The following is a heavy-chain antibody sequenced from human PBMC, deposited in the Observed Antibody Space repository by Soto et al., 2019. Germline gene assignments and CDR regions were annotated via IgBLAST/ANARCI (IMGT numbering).Heavy chain of an antibody. J-gene: IGHJ4*02. CDR1: GFTFSSYG. D-gene: IGHD3-10*01. V-gene: IGHV3-33*01. CDR2: IWYDGSNK. Sequence: ESGGGVVQPGRSLRLSCAASGFTFSSYGMHWVRQAPGKGLEWVAVIWYDGSNKYYAESVKGRFPISRDNSMNTLYLQMNSLRAEDTAVYYCARDGYGSGSYYIDYWVQGTLVTVSS. CDR3: ARDGYGSGSYYIDY.